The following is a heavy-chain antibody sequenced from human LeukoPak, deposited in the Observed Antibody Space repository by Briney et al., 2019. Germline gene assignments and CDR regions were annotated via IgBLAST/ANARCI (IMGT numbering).Heavy chain of an antibody. D-gene: IGHD3-10*01. CDR2: ISAYNGNT. Sequence: GASVKVSCKASGYTFTSYGISWVRQAPGQGLEWMGWISAYNGNTNYAQKLQGRVTMTTDTSTSTAYMELRSLRSDDTAVYYCARDLSVLWFGDSTEGLNWFDPWGQGTLVTVSS. J-gene: IGHJ5*02. V-gene: IGHV1-18*01. CDR1: GYTFTSYG. CDR3: ARDLSVLWFGDSTEGLNWFDP.